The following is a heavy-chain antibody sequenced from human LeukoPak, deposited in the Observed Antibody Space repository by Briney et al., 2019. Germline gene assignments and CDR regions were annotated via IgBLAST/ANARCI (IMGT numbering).Heavy chain of an antibody. V-gene: IGHV3-74*01. CDR3: ARDGTAARPDY. CDR2: INTDGSST. CDR1: GFTFSGYW. Sequence: GGSLRLSCAASGFTFSGYWMHWVRQAPGKGLVWVSRINTDGSSTSYADSVKGRFTISRDNAKNTLYLQMNSLRAEDTAVYYCARDGTAARPDYWGQGTLVTVSS. D-gene: IGHD6-6*01. J-gene: IGHJ4*02.